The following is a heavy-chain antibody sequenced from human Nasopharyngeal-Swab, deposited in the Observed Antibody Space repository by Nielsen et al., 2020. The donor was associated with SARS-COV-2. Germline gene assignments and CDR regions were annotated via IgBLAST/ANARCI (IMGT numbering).Heavy chain of an antibody. V-gene: IGHV1-18*01. Sequence: ASVKVSCKASGYTFTSYGISRVRQAPGQGLEWMGWISAYNGNTNYAQKLQGRVTMTTDTSTSTAYMELRSLRSDDTAVYYCAREGITYYYGSGSYYSDYWGQGTLVTVSS. D-gene: IGHD3-10*01. J-gene: IGHJ4*02. CDR1: GYTFTSYG. CDR3: AREGITYYYGSGSYYSDY. CDR2: ISAYNGNT.